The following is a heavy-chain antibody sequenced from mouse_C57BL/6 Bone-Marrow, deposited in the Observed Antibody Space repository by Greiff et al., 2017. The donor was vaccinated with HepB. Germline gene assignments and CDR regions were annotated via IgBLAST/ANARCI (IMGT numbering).Heavy chain of an antibody. V-gene: IGHV1-82*01. J-gene: IGHJ2*01. CDR1: GYAFSSSW. CDR2: IYPGDGDT. CDR3: AIYYDYDGGV. Sequence: VQLQQSGPELVKPGASVKISCKASGYAFSSSWMNWVKQRPGKGLEWIGRIYPGDGDTNYNGKFKGKATLTADKSSSTAYMQLSSLTSEDSAVYFCAIYYDYDGGVWGQGTTLTVSS. D-gene: IGHD2-4*01.